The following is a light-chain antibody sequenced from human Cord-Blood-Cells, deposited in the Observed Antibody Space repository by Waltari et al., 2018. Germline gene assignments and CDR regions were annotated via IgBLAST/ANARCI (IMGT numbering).Light chain of an antibody. CDR3: SSYTSSSTWV. V-gene: IGLV2-14*01. CDR2: EVS. Sequence: QSALTQPAPVSGSPGQSITLSCTGTSSDVGGYNHFSWYQQHPGKAPKLMIYEVSNRPSGVSNRFSGSKSGNTASLTISGLQAEDEADYYCSSYTSSSTWVFGGGTKLTVL. CDR1: SSDVGGYNH. J-gene: IGLJ3*02.